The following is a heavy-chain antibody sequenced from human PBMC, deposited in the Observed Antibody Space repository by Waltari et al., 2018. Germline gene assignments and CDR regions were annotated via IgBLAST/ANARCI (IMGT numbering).Heavy chain of an antibody. V-gene: IGHV3-48*01. J-gene: IGHJ4*02. CDR2: ISSISSTL. CDR1: GFTFSSYS. D-gene: IGHD3-10*01. CDR3: ARLHYGSGSYYGDY. Sequence: EVQLVESGGGLVQPGGSLRLSCAASGFTFSSYSMNWVRQAPGKGLEWVSYISSISSTLYYADSGKGRFTISRDNAKNSLYLQMNSLRAEDTAVYYCARLHYGSGSYYGDYWGQGTLVTVSS.